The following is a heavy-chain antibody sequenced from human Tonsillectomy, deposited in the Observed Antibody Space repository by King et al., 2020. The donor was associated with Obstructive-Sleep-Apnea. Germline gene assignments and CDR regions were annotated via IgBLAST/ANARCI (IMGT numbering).Heavy chain of an antibody. CDR1: GGSISRSSDY. J-gene: IGHJ4*02. CDR2: IYYSGST. Sequence: QLQLQESGPGLVKPSETLSLTCTVSGGSISRSSDYWGWIRQPPGKGLEWIGSIYYSGSTYYNPSLKSRVTISVDTSKNHFSLNLSSVTAADTAVYYCARAVRIVVVPGAAGSGFLASWGQGTLVTVSS. V-gene: IGHV4-39*07. D-gene: IGHD2-2*01. CDR3: ARAVRIVVVPGAAGSGFLAS.